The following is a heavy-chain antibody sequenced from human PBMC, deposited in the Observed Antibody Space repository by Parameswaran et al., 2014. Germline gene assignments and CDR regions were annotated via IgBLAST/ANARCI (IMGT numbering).Heavy chain of an antibody. V-gene: IGHV4-59*01. Sequence: VRQAPGKGLEWIGYIYYSGSTNYNPSLKSRVTISVDTSKNQFSLKLSSVTAADTAVYYCAREGYVWGSYRPYYFDYWGQGTLVTVSS. CDR2: IYYSGST. CDR3: AREGYVWGSYRPYYFDY. D-gene: IGHD3-16*02. J-gene: IGHJ4*02.